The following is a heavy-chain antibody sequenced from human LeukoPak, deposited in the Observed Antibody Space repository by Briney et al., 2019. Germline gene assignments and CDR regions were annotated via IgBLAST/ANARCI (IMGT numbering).Heavy chain of an antibody. CDR2: ISAYNGNT. D-gene: IGHD1-1*01. Sequence: ASVKVSCKASGYTFTTYGFSWVRQAPGQGLEWMGWISAYNGNTNYAQRLQGRVTMTTDTSTSTVYMELRSLRSDDTAVYYCARDKNWKPDYWGQGTLVTVSS. CDR3: ARDKNWKPDY. CDR1: GYTFTTYG. V-gene: IGHV1-18*01. J-gene: IGHJ4*02.